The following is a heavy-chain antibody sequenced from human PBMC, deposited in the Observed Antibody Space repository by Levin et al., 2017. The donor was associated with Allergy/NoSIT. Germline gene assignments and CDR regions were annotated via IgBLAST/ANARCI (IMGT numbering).Heavy chain of an antibody. CDR1: GFTFSSHW. J-gene: IGHJ3*02. Sequence: GESLKISCAASGFTFSSHWMHWVRQAPGKGLVWVSRINSDGSSTSYADSVKGRFTISRDNAKNTLYLQMNSLRAEDTAVYYCARSPYFANAFDIWGQGTMVTVSS. D-gene: IGHD2/OR15-2a*01. CDR3: ARSPYFANAFDI. V-gene: IGHV3-74*01. CDR2: INSDGSST.